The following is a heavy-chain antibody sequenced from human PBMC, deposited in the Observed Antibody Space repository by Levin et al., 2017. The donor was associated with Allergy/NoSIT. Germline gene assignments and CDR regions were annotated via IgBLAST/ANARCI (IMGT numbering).Heavy chain of an antibody. J-gene: IGHJ6*02. CDR3: ARDRVEGSGGRCYSLKYFHYYGMDV. V-gene: IGHV3-30*14. CDR1: GFDFSSYA. D-gene: IGHD2-15*01. Sequence: GESLKISCAASGFDFSSYAIHWVRQAPGKGLEWVSVISYDGNNKYYTDSVKGRFTISRDNSMNALDLQMTSLRAEDSAVYYCARDRVEGSGGRCYSLKYFHYYGMDVWGQGTTVTVSS. CDR2: ISYDGNNK.